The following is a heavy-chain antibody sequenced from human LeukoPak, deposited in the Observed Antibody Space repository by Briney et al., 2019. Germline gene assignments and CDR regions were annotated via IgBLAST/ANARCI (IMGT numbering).Heavy chain of an antibody. CDR3: ARVPLLYSRRDYYFDY. D-gene: IGHD6-13*01. CDR2: FDPEDGET. CDR1: GYTLTELS. Sequence: ASVKVSCKVSGYTLTELSMHWVRQAPGKGLEWMGGFDPEDGETIYAQKFQGRVTMTEDTSTDTAYMELSSLRSEDTAVYYCARVPLLYSRRDYYFDYWGQGTLVTVSS. J-gene: IGHJ4*02. V-gene: IGHV1-24*01.